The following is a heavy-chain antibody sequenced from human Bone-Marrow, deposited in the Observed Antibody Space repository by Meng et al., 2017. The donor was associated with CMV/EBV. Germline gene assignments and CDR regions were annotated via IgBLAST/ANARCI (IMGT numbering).Heavy chain of an antibody. CDR3: ARGVPIYCSSTSCHYPLFDY. Sequence: QVQLPEGGSGVLQPSETLSLNWAVSCGSVTGYYSGWIRQPPGKGLEWIGEINHSGSTNYNPSLKSRVTISVDTSKNQFSLKLSSVTAADTAVYYCARGVPIYCSSTSCHYPLFDYWGQGTLVTVSS. D-gene: IGHD2-2*01. J-gene: IGHJ4*02. CDR2: INHSGST. CDR1: CGSVTGYY. V-gene: IGHV4-34*01.